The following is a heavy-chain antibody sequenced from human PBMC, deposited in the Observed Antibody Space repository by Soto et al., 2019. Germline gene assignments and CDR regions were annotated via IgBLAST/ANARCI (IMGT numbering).Heavy chain of an antibody. CDR3: ARLGQYYYDSSGYYYSYYFDY. Sequence: SETLSLTCTVSGGSISSSSYYWGWIRQPPGKGLEWIGSFYYSGSTYYNPSLKSRVTISVGTSKNQFSLKLSSVTAADTAVYYCARLGQYYYDSSGYYYSYYFDYWGQGTLVTVSS. CDR2: FYYSGST. CDR1: GGSISSSSYY. J-gene: IGHJ4*02. D-gene: IGHD3-22*01. V-gene: IGHV4-39*01.